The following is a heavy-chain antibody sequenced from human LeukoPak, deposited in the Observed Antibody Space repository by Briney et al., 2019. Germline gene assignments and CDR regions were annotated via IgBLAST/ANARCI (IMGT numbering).Heavy chain of an antibody. CDR1: GFTFSSYA. CDR2: ISGSRGST. CDR3: SLLLLWFGELYYNGMDV. V-gene: IGHV3-23*01. Sequence: GGSLRLSCAASGFTFSSYAMSWVRQAPGKGLEWVSAISGSRGSTYYADSVKGRFTISRDNSKNTLYLQMNSLRAEDTAVYYCSLLLLWFGELYYNGMDVWGKGTTVTVSS. J-gene: IGHJ6*04. D-gene: IGHD3-10*01.